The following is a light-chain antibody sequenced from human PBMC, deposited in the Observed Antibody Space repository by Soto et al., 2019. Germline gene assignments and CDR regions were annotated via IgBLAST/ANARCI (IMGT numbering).Light chain of an antibody. J-gene: IGKJ1*01. Sequence: DIQMTQSPSSLSASVGDRVTITCRASQSIITYLNWYQQKPGKAPKLLIYAASSLQSGVPSRFSGSGSGTDFTLTISNLQPEDFATYYCQQSYKNIRTFGQGTKVEIK. CDR2: AAS. V-gene: IGKV1-39*01. CDR1: QSIITY. CDR3: QQSYKNIRT.